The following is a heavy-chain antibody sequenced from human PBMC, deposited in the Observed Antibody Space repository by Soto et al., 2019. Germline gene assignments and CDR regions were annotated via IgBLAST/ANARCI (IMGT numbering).Heavy chain of an antibody. J-gene: IGHJ5*02. CDR1: GFTFSSYA. CDR3: ARGGRTVLRFLEWLAPLGT. D-gene: IGHD3-3*01. CDR2: ISGSGGST. Sequence: GGSLRLSCAASGFTFSSYAMSWVRQAPGKGLEWVSAISGSGGSTYYADSVKGRFTISRDNSKNSLYLQMNSLRAEDTAVYYCARGGRTVLRFLEWLAPLGTWGQGSLVTVSS. V-gene: IGHV3-23*01.